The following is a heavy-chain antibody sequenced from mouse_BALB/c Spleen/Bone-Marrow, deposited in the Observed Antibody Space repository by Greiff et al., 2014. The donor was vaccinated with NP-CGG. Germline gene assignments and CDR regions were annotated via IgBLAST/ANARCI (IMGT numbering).Heavy chain of an antibody. CDR2: IHYSGTT. D-gene: IGHD2-3*01. CDR1: GYSITSGYS. V-gene: IGHV3-1*02. Sequence: EVQLQQSGPDLVKPSQSLSPTCTVTGYSITSGYSWHWIRQFPGNKLEWMGYIHYSGTTNYNPSLKSRISITRDTSKNQFFLQLNSVTSDDTATYYCARQNDGYLYYAMDYWGQGTSVTVSS. J-gene: IGHJ4*01. CDR3: ARQNDGYLYYAMDY.